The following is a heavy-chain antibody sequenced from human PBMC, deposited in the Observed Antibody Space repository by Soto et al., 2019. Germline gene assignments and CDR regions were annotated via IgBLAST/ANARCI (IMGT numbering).Heavy chain of an antibody. J-gene: IGHJ4*02. CDR2: IFSSGST. D-gene: IGHD4-17*01. Sequence: SETLSLTCTVSGGSVSSHNYYWSWIRQPPGKEPERIAYIFSSGSTNYNPSLRSRVTISIDTSKNQFSLKLSSVTAADTAMYYCARGPTMTTDYWGQGTLVTVSS. V-gene: IGHV4-61*01. CDR1: GGSVSSHNYY. CDR3: ARGPTMTTDY.